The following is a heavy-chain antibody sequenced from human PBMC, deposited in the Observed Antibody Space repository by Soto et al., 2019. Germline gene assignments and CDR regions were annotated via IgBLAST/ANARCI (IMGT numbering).Heavy chain of an antibody. Sequence: QVQLVQSGAEVKKPCSSVKVSCKSSGGTFSSYAISWVRQAPGQGLEWMGGIIPIFGTANYAQKFQGRVTITADESTSTAYMELSSLRSEETAVYYGARDLGGYSYGSLTAAWGQGSLVTVSS. V-gene: IGHV1-69*01. CDR3: ARDLGGYSYGSLTAA. D-gene: IGHD5-18*01. CDR2: IIPIFGTA. J-gene: IGHJ5*02. CDR1: GGTFSSYA.